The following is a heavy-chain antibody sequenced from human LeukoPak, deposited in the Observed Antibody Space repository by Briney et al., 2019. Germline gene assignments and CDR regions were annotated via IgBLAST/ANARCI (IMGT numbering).Heavy chain of an antibody. CDR1: GFTLSNYW. V-gene: IGHV3-74*01. D-gene: IGHD3-10*01. Sequence: PGGSLRLSCAASGFTLSNYWMHWVRQAPGKGLVGVSRINADGSSASYADSVKGRFTISRDNAKNTLYLQMNSLRAEDTAMYYCARDYGRSRDYGMDVWGQGTTVTVSS. J-gene: IGHJ6*02. CDR3: ARDYGRSRDYGMDV. CDR2: INADGSSA.